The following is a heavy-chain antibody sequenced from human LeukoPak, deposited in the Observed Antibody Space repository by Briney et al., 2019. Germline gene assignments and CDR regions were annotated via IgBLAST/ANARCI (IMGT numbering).Heavy chain of an antibody. D-gene: IGHD1-26*01. Sequence: GGSLRLSCAASGFTFSSYSMNWVPQAPGKGLEWVSSISSSSSYIYYADSVKGRFTISRDNAKNPLYLQMNSLRAEDTAVYYCARGELPYGMDVWGQGTTVTVSS. J-gene: IGHJ6*02. CDR3: ARGELPYGMDV. CDR1: GFTFSSYS. V-gene: IGHV3-21*01. CDR2: ISSSSSYI.